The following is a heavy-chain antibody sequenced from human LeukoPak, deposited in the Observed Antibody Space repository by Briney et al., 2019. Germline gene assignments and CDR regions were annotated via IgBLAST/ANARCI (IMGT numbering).Heavy chain of an antibody. Sequence: SETLSLTCTVSGYSISSGYYWGWIRQPPGKGLEWIGEINHSGSTNYNPSLKSRVTISVDTSKNQFSLKLSSVTAADMAVYYCARLTKNDSGSFRFGKKKRGYMDVWGKGTTVTISS. D-gene: IGHD3-10*01. CDR3: ARLTKNDSGSFRFGKKKRGYMDV. J-gene: IGHJ6*03. V-gene: IGHV4-38-2*02. CDR2: INHSGST. CDR1: GYSISSGYY.